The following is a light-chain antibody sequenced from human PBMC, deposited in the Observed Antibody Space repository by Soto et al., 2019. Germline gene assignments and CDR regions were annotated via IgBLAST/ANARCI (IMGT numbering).Light chain of an antibody. Sequence: QSVLTQPASVSGSPGQSITISCTGSGRDIGAYDYVSWYQQHPGKAPKLIIYGVKNRRSGVSNRFSASKSAFTASLTISGLQTEDEADYYCSSYTTSYFYVFGPGTKLTVL. J-gene: IGLJ1*01. CDR1: GRDIGAYDY. CDR3: SSYTTSYFYV. CDR2: GVK. V-gene: IGLV2-14*01.